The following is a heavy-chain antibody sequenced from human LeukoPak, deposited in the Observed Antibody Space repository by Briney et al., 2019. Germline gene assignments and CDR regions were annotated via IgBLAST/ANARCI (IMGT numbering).Heavy chain of an antibody. CDR2: ISAYNGNT. J-gene: IGHJ6*02. CDR1: GYTFTSYG. D-gene: IGHD3-3*01. CDR3: ARDSWVPPPEQPYYDFWSGYYDYYYYGMDA. Sequence: GASVKVSCKASGYTFTSYGISWVRQAPGQGLEWMGWISAYNGNTNYAQKLQGRVTMTTDTSTSTAYMELRSLRSDDTAVYYCARDSWVPPPEQPYYDFWSGYYDYYYYGMDAWGQGTTVTVSS. V-gene: IGHV1-18*01.